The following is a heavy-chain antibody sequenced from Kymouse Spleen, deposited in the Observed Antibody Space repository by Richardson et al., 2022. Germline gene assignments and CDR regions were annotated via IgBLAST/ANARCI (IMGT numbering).Heavy chain of an antibody. CDR2: INHSGST. CDR1: GGSFSGYY. J-gene: IGHJ4*02. CDR3: ARGPYDILTGPDY. V-gene: IGHV4-34*01. D-gene: IGHD3-9*01. Sequence: QVQLQQWGAGLLKPSETLSLTCAVYGGSFSGYYWSWIRQPPGKGLEWIGEINHSGSTNYNPSLKSRVTISVDTSKNQFSLKLSSVTAADTAVYYCARGPYDILTGPDYWGQGTLVTVSS.